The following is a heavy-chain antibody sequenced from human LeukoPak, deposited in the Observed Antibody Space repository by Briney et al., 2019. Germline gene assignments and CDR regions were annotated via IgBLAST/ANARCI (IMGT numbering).Heavy chain of an antibody. CDR3: LRSTHISADY. CDR2: INPDGNDK. CDR1: GFTLSGYW. J-gene: IGHJ4*02. D-gene: IGHD6-19*01. V-gene: IGHV3-7*01. Sequence: PGGSLRLSCAASGFTLSGYWMSWVRQAPGKGLEWVAHINPDGNDKHHEDSVKGRFTISRDNALNSLSLHMSSLSAEDTAVYYCLRSTHISADYWGQGTLFTVSS.